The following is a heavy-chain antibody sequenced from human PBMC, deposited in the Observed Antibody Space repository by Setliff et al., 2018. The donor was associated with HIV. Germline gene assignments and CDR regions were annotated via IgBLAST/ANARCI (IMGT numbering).Heavy chain of an antibody. CDR2: IKQDGSDK. J-gene: IGHJ4*02. CDR3: TRFSRGDTANY. CDR1: GFTFSGFW. V-gene: IGHV3-7*01. Sequence: GGSLRLSCAASGFTFSGFWMSWVRQAPGKGLEWVANIKQDGSDKQYVDSVKGRFIISRDNTKNSLYLQMNSLRAEDTAVYYCTRFSRGDTANYWGQGTLVTVSS. D-gene: IGHD5-18*01.